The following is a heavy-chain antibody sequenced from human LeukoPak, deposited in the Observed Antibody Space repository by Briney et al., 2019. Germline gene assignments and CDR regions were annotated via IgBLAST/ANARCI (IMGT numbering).Heavy chain of an antibody. CDR1: GYTFTGYY. CDR2: INPNSGGT. V-gene: IGHV1-2*02. D-gene: IGHD5-18*01. J-gene: IGHJ4*02. CDR3: ARDADTAMVTDDY. Sequence: GASVKVCCKASGYTFTGYYMHWVRQAPGQGVEWMGWINPNSGGTNYAQKFQGRVTMTRDTSISTAYMELSRLRSDDTAVYYCARDADTAMVTDDYWGQGTLVTVSS.